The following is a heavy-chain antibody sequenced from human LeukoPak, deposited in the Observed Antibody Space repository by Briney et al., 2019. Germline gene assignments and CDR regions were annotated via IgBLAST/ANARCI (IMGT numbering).Heavy chain of an antibody. V-gene: IGHV4-30-2*01. CDR2: IYHSGST. CDR3: ARGAPLDT. Sequence: SETLSLTCAVSGGSISSGGYSWSWIRQPPGKGLEWIGYIYHSGSTYYNPSLKSRVTISVDRSKNQFSLNLKSATAADTAVYYCARGAPLDTWGQGILVTVSS. CDR1: GGSISSGGYS. J-gene: IGHJ3*02.